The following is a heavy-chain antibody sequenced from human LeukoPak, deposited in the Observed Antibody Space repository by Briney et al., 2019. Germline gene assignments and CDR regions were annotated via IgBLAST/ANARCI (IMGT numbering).Heavy chain of an antibody. CDR1: GGSISINSYY. V-gene: IGHV4-39*07. CDR3: ARQSSPFYFVDY. J-gene: IGHJ4*02. Sequence: SGTLSLTCSVSGGSISINSYYWDWIRQSPGKGLEWLGSLYFRGNTYYNPSLKSRVSKSVDTSKNQFSLRLNSVTAADTAVNFCARQSSPFYFVDYWGQGIPVTVSS. D-gene: IGHD2/OR15-2a*01. CDR2: LYFRGNT.